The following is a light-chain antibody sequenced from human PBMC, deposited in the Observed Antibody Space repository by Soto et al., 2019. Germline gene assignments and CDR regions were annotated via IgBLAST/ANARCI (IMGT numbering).Light chain of an antibody. CDR2: KAS. CDR1: QSISSW. CDR3: QQYNSYWT. Sequence: DIQMTQSPSTPSASVGDRVTIPCRASQSISSWLAWYQQKPGKAPKLLIYKASSLESGVPSRFSGSGSGTEFTLTISSLQPDDFATYYCQQYNSYWTFGQGTKVDI. V-gene: IGKV1-5*03. J-gene: IGKJ1*01.